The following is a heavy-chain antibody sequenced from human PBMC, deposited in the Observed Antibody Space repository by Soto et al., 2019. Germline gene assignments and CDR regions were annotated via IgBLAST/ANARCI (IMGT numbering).Heavy chain of an antibody. J-gene: IGHJ4*02. D-gene: IGHD6-13*01. V-gene: IGHV5-51*01. CDR3: ATSTRSSQYFDH. CDR1: GYTFSNFW. Sequence: GESLKISCQCSGYTFSNFWVGWVRQLPGQGLEWMGIIYPGDHETRYSPSFHGKVTISAEKSINTAYLQWNSLEASDSAFYFCATSTRSSQYFDHCGQGALVTVSS. CDR2: IYPGDHET.